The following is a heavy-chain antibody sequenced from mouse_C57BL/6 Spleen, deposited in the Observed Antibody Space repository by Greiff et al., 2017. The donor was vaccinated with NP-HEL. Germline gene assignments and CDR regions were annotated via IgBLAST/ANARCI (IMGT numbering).Heavy chain of an antibody. V-gene: IGHV5-17*01. CDR3: ARRASLRDYAMDY. Sequence: EVKLVESGGGLVKPGGSLKLSCAASGFTFSDYGMHWVRQAPEKGLEWVAYISSGSSTIYYADTVKGRFTISRANAKNTLCLQMTSLRSEDTAMYYCARRASLRDYAMDYWGQGTSVTVSS. CDR1: GFTFSDYG. D-gene: IGHD1-1*01. CDR2: ISSGSSTI. J-gene: IGHJ4*01.